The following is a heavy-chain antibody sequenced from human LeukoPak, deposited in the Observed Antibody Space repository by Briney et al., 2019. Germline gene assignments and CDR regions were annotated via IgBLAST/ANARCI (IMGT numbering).Heavy chain of an antibody. Sequence: SETLSLTCTVSGGSISSSSYYWGRIRQPPGKGLECIGSIYYSWSTYYNPSLKSRVTISIDTSKNQFSLKLSSVTAADTAVYYCARFNSGSYQHYFDYWGQGTLVTVSS. J-gene: IGHJ4*02. D-gene: IGHD1-26*01. V-gene: IGHV4-39*07. CDR1: GGSISSSSYY. CDR2: IYYSWST. CDR3: ARFNSGSYQHYFDY.